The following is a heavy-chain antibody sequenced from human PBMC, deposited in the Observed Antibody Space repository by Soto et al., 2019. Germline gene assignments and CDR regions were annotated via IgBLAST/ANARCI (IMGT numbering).Heavy chain of an antibody. CDR1: GGSIRRSDYY. CDR2: IYYSGST. J-gene: IGHJ4*02. Sequence: QLQLQESGPGLVKPSQTLSLTYTVSGGSIRRSDYYWSWVRQLPGRGLEWIGYIYYSGSTFYNPSLMSRLAISVDTSRNQFSLSLTSVTAADTAVYYCARLESVTRSLGYFDYWGQGIRVTVTS. D-gene: IGHD7-27*01. V-gene: IGHV4-31*03. CDR3: ARLESVTRSLGYFDY.